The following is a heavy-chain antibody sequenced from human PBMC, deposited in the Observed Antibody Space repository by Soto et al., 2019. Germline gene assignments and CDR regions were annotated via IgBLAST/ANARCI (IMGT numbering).Heavy chain of an antibody. CDR1: GFTFGDYA. Sequence: EVQQMESGGGLVQPGRSLRLSCTASGFTFGDYAMSWFRQAPGKGLEWVGFIRSKAYGGTTEYAASVKGRFTISRDDSKSIAYLQMNRLKTEDTAVYYCTTVHYSGYDLYFFDYWGQRTLVTVSS. V-gene: IGHV3-49*03. J-gene: IGHJ4*02. CDR3: TTVHYSGYDLYFFDY. CDR2: IRSKAYGGTT. D-gene: IGHD5-12*01.